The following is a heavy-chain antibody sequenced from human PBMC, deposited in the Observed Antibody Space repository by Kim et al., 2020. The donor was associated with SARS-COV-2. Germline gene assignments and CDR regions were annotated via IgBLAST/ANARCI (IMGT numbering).Heavy chain of an antibody. D-gene: IGHD3-22*01. CDR3: ARGPYYYDSSGPVVDY. Sequence: SETLSLTCAVYGGSFSGYYWSWIRQPPGKGLEWIGEINHSGSTNYNPSLKSRVTISVDTSKNQFSLKLSSVTAADTAVYYCARGPYYYDSSGPVVDYWG. CDR1: GGSFSGYY. J-gene: IGHJ4*01. V-gene: IGHV4-34*01. CDR2: INHSGST.